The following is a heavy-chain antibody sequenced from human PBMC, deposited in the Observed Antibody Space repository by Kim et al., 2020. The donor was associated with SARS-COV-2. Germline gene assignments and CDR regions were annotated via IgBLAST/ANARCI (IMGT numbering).Heavy chain of an antibody. V-gene: IGHV3-11*04. CDR2: ISTSGSSI. J-gene: IGHJ4*02. CDR1: GFTFSDYY. D-gene: IGHD3-10*01. CDR3: ARVAYTSGSYYDS. Sequence: GGSLRLSCAASGFTFSDYYMSWIRQAPGKGLEWVSQISTSGSSIYYTDSVKGRFTVSSDNAKKSLYLQMNSLRAEDTAVYYCARVAYTSGSYYDSWGQGTLVSVPS.